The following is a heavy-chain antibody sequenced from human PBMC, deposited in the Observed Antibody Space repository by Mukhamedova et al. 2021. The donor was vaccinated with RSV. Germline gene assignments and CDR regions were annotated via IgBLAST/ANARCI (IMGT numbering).Heavy chain of an antibody. CDR2: ISSSGSYI. J-gene: IGHJ6*03. D-gene: IGHD2-2*01. Sequence: VRQAPGKGLEWVSSISSSGSYIYYADSVKGRFTVSRDNAQNSLYLQMNSLRAEDTAVYYCARDPIVVVPAAIGYMDVWDKGTTVT. CDR3: ARDPIVVVPAAIGYMDV. V-gene: IGHV3-21*01.